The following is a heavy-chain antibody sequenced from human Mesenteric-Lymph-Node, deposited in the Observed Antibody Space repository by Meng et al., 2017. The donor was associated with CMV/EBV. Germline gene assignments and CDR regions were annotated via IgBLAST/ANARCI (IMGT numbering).Heavy chain of an antibody. V-gene: IGHV1-69*05. Sequence: SVKVSCKASGATFSSFAFSWVRQAPGQGLEWMGGIIPLFDSAYYRQNFQDRVTITRDESTATAYMELTSLTSEDTAVYYCARGGCTRNSCYTGTVNGMDVWGQGTTVTVSS. CDR1: GATFSSFA. CDR2: IIPLFDSA. CDR3: ARGGCTRNSCYTGTVNGMDV. D-gene: IGHD2-2*02. J-gene: IGHJ6*02.